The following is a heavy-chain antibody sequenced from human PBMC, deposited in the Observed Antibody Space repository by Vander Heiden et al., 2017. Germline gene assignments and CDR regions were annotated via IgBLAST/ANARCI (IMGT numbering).Heavy chain of an antibody. D-gene: IGHD3-3*01. Sequence: EVQLVESGGGLVQPGGSLRLSCAASGFTFSSYWMSWVRQAPGKGLEWVANIKQDGSEKYYVDSVKGRFTISRDNAKNSLYLQMKSLRAEDTAVYYCARGGGRFLNYGMDVWGQGTTVTVSS. J-gene: IGHJ6*02. CDR2: IKQDGSEK. CDR3: ARGGGRFLNYGMDV. V-gene: IGHV3-7*01. CDR1: GFTFSSYW.